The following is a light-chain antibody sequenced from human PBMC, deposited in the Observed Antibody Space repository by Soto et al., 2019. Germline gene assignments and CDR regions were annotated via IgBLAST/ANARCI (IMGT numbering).Light chain of an antibody. Sequence: IPLTQSPSSLSASAGDRVTITCRASQNINDYLNWIQLKPGKAPKLLIYAASSLQSGVPSRFSGSGSGTDFTLTISRLQPEDVATYYCQQSHTTPWTFGQGTKVEI. CDR2: AAS. V-gene: IGKV1-39*01. CDR1: QNINDY. J-gene: IGKJ1*01. CDR3: QQSHTTPWT.